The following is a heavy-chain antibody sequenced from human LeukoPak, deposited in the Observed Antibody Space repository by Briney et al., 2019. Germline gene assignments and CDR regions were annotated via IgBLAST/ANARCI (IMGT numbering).Heavy chain of an antibody. CDR1: GFTFRTYG. V-gene: IGHV3-23*01. Sequence: GGALRLSCVVSGFTFRTYGMSWVRQAPGKGLEWVAAVSSTGSGTYYPDSLKGRFIISRDNSQNTVFLQMNSLRPEDTAFYFCAKDGPLLWFGPTDAWGQGILVTVSS. J-gene: IGHJ5*02. CDR3: AKDGPLLWFGPTDA. CDR2: VSSTGSGT. D-gene: IGHD3-10*01.